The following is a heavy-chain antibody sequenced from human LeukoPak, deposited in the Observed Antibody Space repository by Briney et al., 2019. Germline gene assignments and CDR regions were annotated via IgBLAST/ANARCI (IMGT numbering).Heavy chain of an antibody. J-gene: IGHJ4*02. CDR2: IRANADST. CDR1: GFTFSSSA. V-gene: IGHV3-23*01. CDR3: AKVGGWLVFDN. D-gene: IGHD6-19*01. Sequence: GGSLRLSCAASGFTFSSSAMSWVRQSPGKGLEWVSAIRANADSTYYADSVKGRFTISRDNSKNTLYLQMNSLRAEDTALYYYAKVGGWLVFDNWGQGTLVTVSS.